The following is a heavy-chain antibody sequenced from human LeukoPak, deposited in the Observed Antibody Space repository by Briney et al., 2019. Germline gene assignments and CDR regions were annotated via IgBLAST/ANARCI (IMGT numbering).Heavy chain of an antibody. CDR3: AKDLLVLRYFDWLLSGLDY. Sequence: GGSLRLSCAASGFTFSSYAMSWVRHAPGKGLEWVSAISGSGGSTYYADSVKGRFTISRDNSKNTLYLQMNSLRAEDTAVYYCAKDLLVLRYFDWLLSGLDYWGQGTLVTVSS. J-gene: IGHJ4*02. D-gene: IGHD3-9*01. V-gene: IGHV3-23*01. CDR1: GFTFSSYA. CDR2: ISGSGGST.